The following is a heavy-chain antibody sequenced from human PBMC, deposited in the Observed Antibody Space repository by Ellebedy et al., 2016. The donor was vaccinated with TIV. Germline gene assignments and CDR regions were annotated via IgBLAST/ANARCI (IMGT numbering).Heavy chain of an antibody. J-gene: IGHJ4*02. CDR2: IYYSGST. CDR1: GGSISSSSYY. CDR3: ARGLGPIGYCSSTSCYWDH. V-gene: IGHV4-39*07. Sequence: SETLSLXXTVSGGSISSSSYYWGWIRQPPGKGLEWIGSIYYSGSTYYNPSLKSRVTISVDTSKSQFSLKLSSVTAADTAVYYCARGLGPIGYCSSTSCYWDHWGRGTLVTVSS. D-gene: IGHD2-2*01.